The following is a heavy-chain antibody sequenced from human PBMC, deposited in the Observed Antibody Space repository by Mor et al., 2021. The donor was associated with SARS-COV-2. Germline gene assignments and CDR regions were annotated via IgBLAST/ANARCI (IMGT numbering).Heavy chain of an antibody. CDR2: SGST. V-gene: IGHV4-59*08. D-gene: IGHD6-19*01. Sequence: SGSTNYNPSLKSRVTISVDTSKNQFSLKLSSVTAADTAVYYCARLRSSVAGTSDYFDYWGQGTL. CDR3: ARLRSSVAGTSDYFDY. J-gene: IGHJ4*02.